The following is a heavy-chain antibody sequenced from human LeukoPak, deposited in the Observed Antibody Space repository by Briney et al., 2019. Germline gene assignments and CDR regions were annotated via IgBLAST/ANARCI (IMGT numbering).Heavy chain of an antibody. CDR2: INHSGST. D-gene: IGHD6-13*01. V-gene: IGHV4-34*01. CDR1: GGSFSGYY. Sequence: SETLSLTCAVYGGSFSGYYWSWIRQPPGKGLEWIGEINHSGSTNYNPSLKSRVTISVDTSKNQFSLKLSSVTAADTAVYYCARLSLERYSSSWYGPPYYYYMDVWGKGTTVTVSS. J-gene: IGHJ6*03. CDR3: ARLSLERYSSSWYGPPYYYYMDV.